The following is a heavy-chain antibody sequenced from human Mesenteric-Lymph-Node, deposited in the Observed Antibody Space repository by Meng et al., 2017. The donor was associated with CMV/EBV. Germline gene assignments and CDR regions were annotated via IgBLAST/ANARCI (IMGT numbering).Heavy chain of an antibody. CDR3: ARVLGAVIVVPADLDY. CDR2: MSSTGTVI. V-gene: IGHV3-11*01. J-gene: IGHJ4*02. D-gene: IGHD2-2*01. CDR1: GFTFIDHY. Sequence: GGSLRLSCVVSGFTFIDHYMSWIRQAPGKGLEWISYMSSTGTVIKYADSVKGRFTISRDNARNSLYLQMNSLRAEDTAVYYCARVLGAVIVVPADLDYWGQGTLVTVSS.